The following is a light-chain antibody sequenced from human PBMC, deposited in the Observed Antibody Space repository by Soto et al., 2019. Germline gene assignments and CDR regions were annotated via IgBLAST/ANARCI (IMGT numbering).Light chain of an antibody. CDR3: QQYGSSPYT. CDR2: GAS. V-gene: IGKV3-20*01. Sequence: EIVLTQSPGTLSLSPGERATLSCRASQSVSSNYLAWYQQKPGQAPRLLIFGASSWATGIPDRFSGSGSGTGFTLTISRLEPEDSAVYYCQQYGSSPYTFGQGTKLDIK. CDR1: QSVSSNY. J-gene: IGKJ2*01.